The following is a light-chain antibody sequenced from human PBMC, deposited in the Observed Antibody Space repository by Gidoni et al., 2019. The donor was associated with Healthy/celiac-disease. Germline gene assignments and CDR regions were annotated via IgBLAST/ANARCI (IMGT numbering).Light chain of an antibody. CDR1: QSVSSN. Sequence: EIVMTQSPATLSVSPGERATLSGRASQSVSSNLAWYQQKPGQAPRLLIYGASTRSTGIPARFSGSGSGTEFTRTIISLQSEDFAVYYCQQYNNCPPWTFGQGTKLEIK. CDR2: GAS. J-gene: IGKJ1*01. CDR3: QQYNNCPPWT. V-gene: IGKV3-15*01.